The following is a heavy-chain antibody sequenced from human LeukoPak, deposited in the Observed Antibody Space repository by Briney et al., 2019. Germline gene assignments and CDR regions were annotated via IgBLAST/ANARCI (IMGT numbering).Heavy chain of an antibody. V-gene: IGHV4-59*08. Sequence: SETLSLTCTVSDGSIRSYYRSWIRQPPGKGLEWIGHIYYSGNTYYNPSLKSRVTISLDTSKSQFSLRLKSVTAADTAVYYCARQIIRGQYLVHFDYWGQGTLVTVSS. CDR2: IYYSGNT. D-gene: IGHD6-13*01. CDR3: ARQIIRGQYLVHFDY. CDR1: DGSIRSYY. J-gene: IGHJ4*02.